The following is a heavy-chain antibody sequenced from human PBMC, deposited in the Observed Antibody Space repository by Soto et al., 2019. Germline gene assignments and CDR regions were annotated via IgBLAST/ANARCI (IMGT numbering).Heavy chain of an antibody. V-gene: IGHV2-26*01. J-gene: IGHJ4*02. CDR1: GFSLSNARMG. CDR2: IFSNDEK. D-gene: IGHD2-15*01. Sequence: QVTLKESGPVLVKPTEPLTLTCTVSGFSLSNARMGVSWIRQPPGKALEWLAHIFSNDEKSYSTSLKSRPTISKDTSKRQVVLTMTNMDPVDTATYYCARTIRPAATLSYFDYWGQGTLVTVSS. CDR3: ARTIRPAATLSYFDY.